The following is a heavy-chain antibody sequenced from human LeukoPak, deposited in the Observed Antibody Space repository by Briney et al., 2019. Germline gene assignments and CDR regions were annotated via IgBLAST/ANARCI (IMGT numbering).Heavy chain of an antibody. J-gene: IGHJ4*02. Sequence: GGSLRLSCAASGFTFSSYWMSWVRQAPGKGLEWVANIKQDGSEKYYVDSVKGRFTISRDNAKNSLYLQMNSLRAEDTAVYYCARRGSYYDFWSGYSTPIDYWGQGTLVTVSS. V-gene: IGHV3-7*01. CDR2: IKQDGSEK. CDR1: GFTFSSYW. CDR3: ARRGSYYDFWSGYSTPIDY. D-gene: IGHD3-3*01.